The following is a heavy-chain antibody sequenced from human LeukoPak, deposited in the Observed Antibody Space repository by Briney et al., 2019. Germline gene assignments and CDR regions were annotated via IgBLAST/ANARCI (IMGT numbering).Heavy chain of an antibody. Sequence: GGSLRLSCAASGFTFSSYWMHWVRQAPGKGLVWVSRINSDGSSTSYADSVKGRFTISRDNAKNRLYLQMNSLRAEDTAVYYCARAPYYYDSSGYLPHWGQGTLVTVSS. J-gene: IGHJ4*02. CDR2: INSDGSST. V-gene: IGHV3-74*01. CDR3: ARAPYYYDSSGYLPH. CDR1: GFTFSSYW. D-gene: IGHD3-22*01.